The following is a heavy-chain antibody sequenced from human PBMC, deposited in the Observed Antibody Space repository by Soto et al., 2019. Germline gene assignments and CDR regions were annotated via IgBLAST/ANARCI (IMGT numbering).Heavy chain of an antibody. CDR1: GYTFTSSD. D-gene: IGHD2-15*01. V-gene: IGHV1-8*01. CDR3: ARGSNRCSGGSCYSDWFDP. CDR2: MNPNTGNT. J-gene: IGHJ5*02. Sequence: QVQLVQSGAEVKKPGASVRVSCKASGYTFTSSDVYWVRQATGQGLELMGWMNPNTGNTGYAQKFQGRVTMTRNTSISTDYMELSSLRSEDTAVYYCARGSNRCSGGSCYSDWFDPWGQGTPVTVSS.